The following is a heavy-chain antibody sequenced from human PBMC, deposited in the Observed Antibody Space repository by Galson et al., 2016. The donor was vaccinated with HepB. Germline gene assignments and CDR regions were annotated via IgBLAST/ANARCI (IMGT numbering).Heavy chain of an antibody. J-gene: IGHJ4*02. CDR1: GFTFSSYS. CDR2: ISYDGNKK. V-gene: IGHV3-30*03. Sequence: SLRLSCAASGFTFSSYSMNWVRQAPGKGLEWVAVISYDGNKKYYADPAKGRFTISRDNSKNTLYLQMDNLRAEDTAVYYCARDDDYGDYSLDYWGQGTLVTVSS. D-gene: IGHD4-17*01. CDR3: ARDDDYGDYSLDY.